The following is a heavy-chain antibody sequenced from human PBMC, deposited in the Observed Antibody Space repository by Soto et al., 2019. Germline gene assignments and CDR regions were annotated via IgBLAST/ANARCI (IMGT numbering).Heavy chain of an antibody. CDR1: GGTFSSYA. Sequence: QVQLVQSGAEVKKPGSSVKVSCKASGGTFSSYAISWVRQAPGQGLEWMGGIIAIFGTANYAQKFQGRVTITADEYTSTAYMELSSLRAEDTGVYYCASRWAIFDSFDPWGQGTLVTVSS. V-gene: IGHV1-69*12. D-gene: IGHD3-3*01. J-gene: IGHJ5*02. CDR3: ASRWAIFDSFDP. CDR2: IIAIFGTA.